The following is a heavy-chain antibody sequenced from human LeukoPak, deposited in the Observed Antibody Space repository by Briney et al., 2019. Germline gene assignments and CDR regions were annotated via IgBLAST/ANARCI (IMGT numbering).Heavy chain of an antibody. CDR3: ARDRIVVVPAAIEYYYYGMDV. J-gene: IGHJ6*04. CDR2: ISYSGT. CDR1: GGSISISNYY. Sequence: SETLSLTCTVSGGSISISNYYWGWIRQPPGRGLEWIGSISYSGTYYNPSLKSRVTISVDTSKNQFSLKLSSVTAADTAVYYCARDRIVVVPAAIEYYYYGMDVWGKGTTVTVSS. V-gene: IGHV4-39*07. D-gene: IGHD2-2*01.